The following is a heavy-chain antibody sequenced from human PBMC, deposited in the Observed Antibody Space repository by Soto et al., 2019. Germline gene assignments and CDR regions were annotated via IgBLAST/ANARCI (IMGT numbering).Heavy chain of an antibody. Sequence: QVQLVESGGGVVQPGRSLRLSCAASGFTFSSYGIHWVRQAPGKGLEWVAVIWYDGSNKYYADSVKGRFSISRDNSKNTVHLQMNRLTDEDTAEYHCARDWNGMDVWGQGTTVTVSS. CDR2: IWYDGSNK. CDR3: ARDWNGMDV. J-gene: IGHJ6*02. V-gene: IGHV3-33*01. D-gene: IGHD3-3*01. CDR1: GFTFSSYG.